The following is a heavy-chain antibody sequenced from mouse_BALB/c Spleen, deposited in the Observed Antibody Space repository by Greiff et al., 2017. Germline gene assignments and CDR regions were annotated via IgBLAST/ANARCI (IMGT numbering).Heavy chain of an antibody. CDR2: INPSTGYT. V-gene: IGHV1-7*01. D-gene: IGHD3-1*01. CDR3: ARQLGRSYAMDY. Sequence: QVQLQQSGAELAKPGASVKMSCKASGFTFTSYWMYWVKQRPGQGLEWIGYINPSTGYTEYNQKFKDKATLSADKTSSTTYMQLSSLTSEDPAVEYSARQLGRSYAMDYWGQGTSVTVSS. J-gene: IGHJ4*01. CDR1: GFTFTSYW.